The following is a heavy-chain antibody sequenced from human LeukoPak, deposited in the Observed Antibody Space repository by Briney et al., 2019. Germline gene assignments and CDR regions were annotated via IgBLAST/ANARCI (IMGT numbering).Heavy chain of an antibody. CDR1: GYTFTNFW. CDR3: ARRPWNDDWGAFDY. Sequence: MRGESLKISCEGSGYTFTNFWIGWVRQMPGKGLEWMGIVSPSDSDTRYSPSFQGQVTISADKSISTAYLQWSSLKASDTAMYYCARRPWNDDWGAFDYWGQGTLVTVSS. CDR2: VSPSDSDT. V-gene: IGHV5-51*01. D-gene: IGHD1-1*01. J-gene: IGHJ4*02.